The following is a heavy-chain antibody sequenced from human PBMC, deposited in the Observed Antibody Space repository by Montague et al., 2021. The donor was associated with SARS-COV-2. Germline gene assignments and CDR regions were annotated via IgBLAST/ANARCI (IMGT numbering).Heavy chain of an antibody. Sequence: SETLSLTCTVSGGSISSYYWSWIRQPPGKGLEWIGYIYYSGSTNYNPSLKSRVTISVDTSKNQFSLKLSSVTAADTAVYYCARDSDYYDSSAGYYYGMDVWGHGTTDTVSS. CDR1: GGSISSYY. D-gene: IGHD3-22*01. J-gene: IGHJ6*02. CDR2: IYYSGST. V-gene: IGHV4-59*01. CDR3: ARDSDYYDSSAGYYYGMDV.